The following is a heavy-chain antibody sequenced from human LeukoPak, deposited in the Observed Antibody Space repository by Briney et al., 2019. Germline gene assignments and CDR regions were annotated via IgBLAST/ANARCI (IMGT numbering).Heavy chain of an antibody. CDR2: ITSSGGST. J-gene: IGHJ4*02. Sequence: GGSLRLSFAASGFIFYSYAMHWVRQAPGRGLEYVSAITSSGGSTFYADSVKGRFTISRDNSKNTLYLQMGSLRADDMAVYYCTRGPGYDYVWGSYRADYWGQGTLVTVSS. CDR3: TRGPGYDYVWGSYRADY. D-gene: IGHD3-16*02. CDR1: GFIFYSYA. V-gene: IGHV3-64*02.